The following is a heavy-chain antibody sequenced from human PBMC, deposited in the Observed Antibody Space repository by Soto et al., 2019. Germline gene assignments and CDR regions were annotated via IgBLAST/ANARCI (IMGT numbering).Heavy chain of an antibody. V-gene: IGHV3-11*01. CDR1: GFTFSDYY. CDR2: ISSSGSTI. Sequence: NPGGSLRLSCAASGFTFSDYYMSWIRQAPGKGLEWVSYISSSGSTIYYADSVKGRFTISRDNAKNSLYLQMNSLRAEDTAVYYCARGGKRELQEYSGYEYYYYMDVWGKGTTVTVSS. CDR3: ARGGKRELQEYSGYEYYYYMDV. J-gene: IGHJ6*03. D-gene: IGHD5-12*01.